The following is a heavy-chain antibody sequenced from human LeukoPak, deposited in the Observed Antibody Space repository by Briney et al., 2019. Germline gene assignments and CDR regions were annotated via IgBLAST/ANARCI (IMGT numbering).Heavy chain of an antibody. D-gene: IGHD6-13*01. CDR1: GFTFSSYG. CDR3: AKHGGDSSSWYFDY. Sequence: GGSLRLSCAASGFTFSSYGMHWVRQAPGKGLEWVAVIWYDGSNKYYADSVKGRFTISRDNSKNTLYLQMNSLRAEDTAVYYCAKHGGDSSSWYFDYWGQGTLVTVSS. J-gene: IGHJ4*02. CDR2: IWYDGSNK. V-gene: IGHV3-33*06.